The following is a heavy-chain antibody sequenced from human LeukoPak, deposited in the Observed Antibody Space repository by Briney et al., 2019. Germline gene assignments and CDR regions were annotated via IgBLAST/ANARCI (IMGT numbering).Heavy chain of an antibody. CDR1: GGTFSSYA. CDR3: ARCFFESVAEVGQRNYYYYYYMDV. CDR2: IIPIFGTA. J-gene: IGHJ6*03. V-gene: IGHV1-69*06. D-gene: IGHD3-3*01. Sequence: GASVKVSCKASGGTFSSYAISWVRQAPGQGLEWMGGIIPIFGTANYAQKFQGRVTITADKSTSTAYMELSSLRSEDTAVYYCARCFFESVAEVGQRNYYYYYYMDVWGKGTTVTISS.